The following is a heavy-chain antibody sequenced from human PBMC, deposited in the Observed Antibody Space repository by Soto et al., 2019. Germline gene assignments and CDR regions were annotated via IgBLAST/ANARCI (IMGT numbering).Heavy chain of an antibody. CDR3: ARTFDYYGMDV. V-gene: IGHV4-38-2*01. J-gene: IGHJ6*02. CDR2: ICHAGSV. Sequence: SETLSLTCAVSGYSIGSGYYWAWIRQSPGKGLEWIGSICHAGSVYYNPSLNGRVALSMDTSKNHFSLKLTSVTAADTAVYYCARTFDYYGMDVWGQGTTVTVSS. CDR1: GYSIGSGYY.